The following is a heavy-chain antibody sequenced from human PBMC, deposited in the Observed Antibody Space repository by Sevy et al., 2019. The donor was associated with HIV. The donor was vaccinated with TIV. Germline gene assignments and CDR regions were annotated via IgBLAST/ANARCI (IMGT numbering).Heavy chain of an antibody. D-gene: IGHD2-2*01. CDR2: ISAYNGNT. V-gene: IGHV1-18*01. CDR3: AREFTSVGSFDY. J-gene: IGHJ4*02. CDR1: GYTFTSYG. Sequence: ASVKVSCKASGYTFTSYGISWVRQAPGQGLEWMGWISAYNGNTDYAQKLQGRVTMTTDTSTSTAYMELRSLRSDDTAVYYCAREFTSVGSFDYWGQGTLVTVSS.